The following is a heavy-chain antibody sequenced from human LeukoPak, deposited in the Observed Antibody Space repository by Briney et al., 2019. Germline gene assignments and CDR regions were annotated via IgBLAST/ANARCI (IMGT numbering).Heavy chain of an antibody. J-gene: IGHJ6*02. Sequence: GGSLRLSCAASGLTFSSYSMNWVRQAPGKGLEWVSYIISSSSTIYYADSVKGRFTISRDNAKNSLYLQMNSLRAEDTAVYYCARETVDTAMVLYYYYGMDVWGQGTTVTVSS. D-gene: IGHD5-18*01. V-gene: IGHV3-48*01. CDR1: GLTFSSYS. CDR3: ARETVDTAMVLYYYYGMDV. CDR2: IISSSSTI.